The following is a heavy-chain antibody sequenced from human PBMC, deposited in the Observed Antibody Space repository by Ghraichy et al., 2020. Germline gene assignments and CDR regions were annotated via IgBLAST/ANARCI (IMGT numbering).Heavy chain of an antibody. J-gene: IGHJ4*02. CDR3: ARDQLGYSYGQDY. Sequence: GGSLRLSCAASGFTFSSYGMHWVRQAPGKGLEWVAVIWYDGSNKYYADSVKGRFTISRDNSKNTLYLQMNSLRAEDTAVYYCARDQLGYSYGQDYWGQGTLVTVSS. D-gene: IGHD5-18*01. CDR1: GFTFSSYG. CDR2: IWYDGSNK. V-gene: IGHV3-33*01.